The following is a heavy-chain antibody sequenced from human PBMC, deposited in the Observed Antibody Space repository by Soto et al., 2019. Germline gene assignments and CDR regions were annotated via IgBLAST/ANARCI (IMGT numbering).Heavy chain of an antibody. D-gene: IGHD6-13*01. CDR2: IYHSGST. Sequence: QVQLQESGPGLVKPSGTLSLTCAVSGGSISSSNWWSWVRQPPGKGLGWIGEIYHSGSTNYNPSLKSRVTISVDKSKNQFARKLSSVTAADTAVYYCARAAMGGSSWPFDYWGQGTLVTVSS. J-gene: IGHJ4*02. V-gene: IGHV4-4*02. CDR3: ARAAMGGSSWPFDY. CDR1: GGSISSSNW.